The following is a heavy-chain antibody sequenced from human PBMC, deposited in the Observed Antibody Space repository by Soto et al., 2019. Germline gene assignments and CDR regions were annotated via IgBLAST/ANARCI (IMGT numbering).Heavy chain of an antibody. Sequence: GGSLRLSCAASGFTFSSYGMHWVRQAPGKGLEWVAVISYDGSNKYYADSVKGRFTISRDNSKNTLYLQMNSLRAEDTAVYYCAKDYYGSGRSLDYWGQGTLVTVSS. CDR2: ISYDGSNK. CDR1: GFTFSSYG. CDR3: AKDYYGSGRSLDY. D-gene: IGHD3-10*01. J-gene: IGHJ4*02. V-gene: IGHV3-30*18.